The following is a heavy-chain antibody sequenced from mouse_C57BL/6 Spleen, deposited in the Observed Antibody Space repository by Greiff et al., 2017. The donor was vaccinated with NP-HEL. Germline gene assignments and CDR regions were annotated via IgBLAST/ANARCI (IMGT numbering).Heavy chain of an antibody. D-gene: IGHD4-1*01. CDR1: GYTFTSYW. J-gene: IGHJ2*01. CDR2: IDPSDSET. V-gene: IGHV1-52*01. CDR3: AVLANWDLYYFDY. Sequence: VQLQQPGAELVRPGSSVKLSCKASGYTFTSYWMHWVKQRPIQGLEWIGNIDPSDSETHYNQKFKDKATLTVDKSSSTAYMQLSSLTSEDSAVYYCAVLANWDLYYFDYWGQGTTLTVSS.